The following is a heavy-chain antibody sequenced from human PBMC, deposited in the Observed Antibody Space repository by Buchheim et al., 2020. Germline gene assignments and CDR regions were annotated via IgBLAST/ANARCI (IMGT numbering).Heavy chain of an antibody. V-gene: IGHV3-74*01. Sequence: EVQLVESGGVLIQPGGSLRLSCAASGFSFRSYWMHWVRQVPGKGLVWVSRINSDGSSTSYADSVKGRFTISRDNAKNTRYLQMNSLRAEDTAVYYCAREKSTGFTLKYWGQGTL. CDR3: AREKSTGFTLKY. D-gene: IGHD1-1*01. CDR2: INSDGSST. J-gene: IGHJ4*02. CDR1: GFSFRSYW.